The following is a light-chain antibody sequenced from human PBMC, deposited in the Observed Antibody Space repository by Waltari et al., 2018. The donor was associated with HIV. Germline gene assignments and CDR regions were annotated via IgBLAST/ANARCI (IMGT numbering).Light chain of an antibody. J-gene: IGLJ3*02. CDR3: SSYTSSSTLV. V-gene: IGLV2-14*01. CDR1: SSDVGGHNY. Sequence: QSALTQPASVYGSPGQSTTIPCTGTSSDVGGHNYVTWYQQHQGKATKLMIYDVSNRPSGVSNRFSGSKSGNPASLTISGLQAEDEADYYCSSYTSSSTLVFGGGTKLTVL. CDR2: DVS.